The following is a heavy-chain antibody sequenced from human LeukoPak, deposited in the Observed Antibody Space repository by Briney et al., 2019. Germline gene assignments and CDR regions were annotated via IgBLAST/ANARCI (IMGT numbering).Heavy chain of an antibody. V-gene: IGHV1-2*02. J-gene: IGHJ5*02. CDR2: INPNSGGT. CDR1: GYTFTSYG. D-gene: IGHD3-22*01. Sequence: ASVKVSCKASGYTFTSYGISWVRQAPGQGLEWMGWINPNSGGTNYAQKFQGRVTMTRDTSISTAYMELSRLISDDTAVYYCARDHYYDSAWGQGTLVTVSS. CDR3: ARDHYYDSA.